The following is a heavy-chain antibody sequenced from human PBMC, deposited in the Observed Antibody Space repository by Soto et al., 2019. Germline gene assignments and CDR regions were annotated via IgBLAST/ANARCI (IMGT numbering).Heavy chain of an antibody. Sequence: EVQLLESGGGLVQPGGSLRLSCAASGFTFSSYAMSWVRQAPGKGLEWVSAISGSGGSTYYADSVKGRFTISRDNSKNTLYLQMNSLRAEDTAVYYCAKGLFQGQRVSRGANEYWGQGTLVTVSS. CDR1: GFTFSSYA. V-gene: IGHV3-23*01. CDR3: AKGLFQGQRVSRGANEY. J-gene: IGHJ4*02. D-gene: IGHD6-6*01. CDR2: ISGSGGST.